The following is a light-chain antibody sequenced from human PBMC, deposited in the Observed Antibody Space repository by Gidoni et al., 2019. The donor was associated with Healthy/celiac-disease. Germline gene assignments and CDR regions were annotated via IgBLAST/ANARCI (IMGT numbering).Light chain of an antibody. CDR3: QQYYSTPRT. CDR2: WAS. J-gene: IGKJ1*01. V-gene: IGKV4-1*01. CDR1: QSVLYSPNNKNY. Sequence: DIVMTQSPDSLAVSLCERATINCKSSQSVLYSPNNKNYLAWYQQKPGQPPKLLIYWASTRESGVPDRCSGSGSGTDFTLTISSLQAEDVAVYYCQQYYSTPRTFGQGTKVEIK.